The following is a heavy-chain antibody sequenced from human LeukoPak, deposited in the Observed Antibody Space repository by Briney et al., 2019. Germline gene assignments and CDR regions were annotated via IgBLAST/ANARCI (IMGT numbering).Heavy chain of an antibody. CDR1: GYTLTELS. CDR3: ATDTAGIAVAGTNFVFDD. V-gene: IGHV1-24*01. D-gene: IGHD6-19*01. Sequence: ASVKVSCKVSGYTLTELSMHWVRQAPGKGLEWMGGFDPEDGETIYAQKFQGRVTMTEDTSTDTAYMELSSLRSEDTAVYYCATDTAGIAVAGTNFVFDDWGQGTLVSVSS. CDR2: FDPEDGET. J-gene: IGHJ4*02.